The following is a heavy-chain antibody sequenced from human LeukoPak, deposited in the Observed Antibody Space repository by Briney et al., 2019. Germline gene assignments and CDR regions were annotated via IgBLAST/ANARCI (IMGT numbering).Heavy chain of an antibody. CDR3: VRELARISPSSNDFNI. D-gene: IGHD5-12*01. CDR1: GYTFTSYG. J-gene: IGHJ3*02. V-gene: IGHV1-18*01. CDR2: ISAYNGNT. Sequence: TSVKVSCKTSGYTFTSYGISWVRQAPGQGLEWMGWISAYNGNTNYARKLQGRVTMTTDTSTSTANMDLRSLRSDHTAVYYCVRELARISPSSNDFNIWVEERMVGVCS.